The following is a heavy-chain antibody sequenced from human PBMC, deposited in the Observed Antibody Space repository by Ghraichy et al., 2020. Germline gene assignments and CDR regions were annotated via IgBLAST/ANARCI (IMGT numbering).Heavy chain of an antibody. CDR2: MSYDGRHT. V-gene: IGHV3-30*03. Sequence: LSLTCVASGLTFSDYAFHWVRQAPGKGLEWMAVMSYDGRHTYYADSVKGRFTISRDNSKNTLFLEIHSLRRDDTAVYYCARDPTVDGDFSRGGFDYWGQGTLVTVSS. CDR3: ARDPTVDGDFSRGGFDY. J-gene: IGHJ4*02. D-gene: IGHD2-15*01. CDR1: GLTFSDYA.